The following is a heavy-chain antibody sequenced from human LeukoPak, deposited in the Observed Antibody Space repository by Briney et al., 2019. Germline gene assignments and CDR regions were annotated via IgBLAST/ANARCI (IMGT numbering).Heavy chain of an antibody. V-gene: IGHV4-39*01. CDR3: ARRGWLQVM. J-gene: IGHJ4*02. CDR1: GGSSSSSSYY. D-gene: IGHD5-18*01. Sequence: PSETLSLTCTVSGGSSSSSSYYWGWLRQPPGKGLEWIGSIYYSGSTYYNPSLKSRVTISVDTSKNQFSLKLSSVTAADTAVYYCARRGWLQVMWGQGTLVTVSS. CDR2: IYYSGST.